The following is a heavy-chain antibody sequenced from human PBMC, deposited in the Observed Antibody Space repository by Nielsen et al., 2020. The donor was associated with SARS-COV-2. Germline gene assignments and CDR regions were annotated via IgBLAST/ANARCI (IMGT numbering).Heavy chain of an antibody. Sequence: GGSLRLSCAASGFTFSTYTMNWVRQAPGKGLEWVSYIDSSEKTTYYADSVKGRFTVSRDNAKNSLYLQMSSLRDEDTAVYYCARGMYGMGSYVFDYWGQGTLVTVSS. D-gene: IGHD3-10*01. J-gene: IGHJ4*02. CDR2: IDSSEKTT. V-gene: IGHV3-48*02. CDR1: GFTFSTYT. CDR3: ARGMYGMGSYVFDY.